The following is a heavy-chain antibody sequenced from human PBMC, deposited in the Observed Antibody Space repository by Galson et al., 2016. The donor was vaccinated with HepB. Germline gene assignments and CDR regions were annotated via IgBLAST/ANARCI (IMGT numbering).Heavy chain of an antibody. Sequence: SETLSLTCTVSGGSFSTYYRSWIRQPPGKGLEWIGYIYYSGGTSYSPSLKSRVPISVDTSKNQFSLKLSSVTAADTAVYYCARTYSSSWIPTWFDPWGQGTLVTVSS. CDR3: ARTYSSSWIPTWFDP. CDR2: IYYSGGT. V-gene: IGHV4-59*01. J-gene: IGHJ5*02. D-gene: IGHD6-13*01. CDR1: GGSFSTYY.